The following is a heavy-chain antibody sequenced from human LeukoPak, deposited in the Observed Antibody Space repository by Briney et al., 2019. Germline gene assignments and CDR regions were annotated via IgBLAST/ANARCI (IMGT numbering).Heavy chain of an antibody. J-gene: IGHJ4*02. Sequence: HGESLKISCKGSGYTFPSYWIAWVRQMPGKGLEWMGVIYVGGSDTRCSPSFQGQVTISADKSISTAYLQWGSLKASDTAMYYCARLGYCSGGTCYKSYFDYWGQGTLVTVSS. CDR1: GYTFPSYW. D-gene: IGHD2-15*01. CDR2: IYVGGSDT. CDR3: ARLGYCSGGTCYKSYFDY. V-gene: IGHV5-51*01.